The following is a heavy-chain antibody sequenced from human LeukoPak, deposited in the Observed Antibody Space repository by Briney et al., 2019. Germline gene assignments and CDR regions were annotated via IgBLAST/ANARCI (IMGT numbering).Heavy chain of an antibody. D-gene: IGHD3-10*01. V-gene: IGHV3-53*01. Sequence: GGSLRLSCAASGFIVSSNYMSWVRQAPGKGLECGSIMYSAGSTYYADSVRGRFTISRDSSKNTVSLQMNSLRVEDTAVYYCASGGTGARKYYSDPFHYWGQGTLVTVSS. CDR3: ASGGTGARKYYSDPFHY. CDR2: MYSAGST. J-gene: IGHJ4*02. CDR1: GFIVSSNY.